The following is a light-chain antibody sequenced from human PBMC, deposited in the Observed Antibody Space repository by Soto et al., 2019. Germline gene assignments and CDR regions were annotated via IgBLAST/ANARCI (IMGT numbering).Light chain of an antibody. CDR3: SSYTSSSTLLYV. CDR2: DVS. V-gene: IGLV2-14*01. Sequence: QSVLTQPASVSGSPGQSITISCTGTSSDVGGYNYVSWYQQHPDKAPKLMIYDVSNRPSGISNRFSASKSGNTASLTISGLQAEDEADYYCSSYTSSSTLLYVFGTGTKVTVL. J-gene: IGLJ1*01. CDR1: SSDVGGYNY.